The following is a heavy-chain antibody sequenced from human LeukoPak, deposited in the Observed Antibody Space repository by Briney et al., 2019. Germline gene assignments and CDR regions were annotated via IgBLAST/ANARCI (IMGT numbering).Heavy chain of an antibody. V-gene: IGHV5-51*01. Sequence: GESLKISWKGSGYRFTSYWLDWVRQMPGKDLEWMGIIYPGDSDIRYSPSFQGQVTISADKSISTAYLQWSSLEATDTAMYYCARQGGYFDYWGQGTLVAVSS. CDR2: IYPGDSDI. CDR1: GYRFTSYW. CDR3: ARQGGYFDY. D-gene: IGHD3-16*01. J-gene: IGHJ4*02.